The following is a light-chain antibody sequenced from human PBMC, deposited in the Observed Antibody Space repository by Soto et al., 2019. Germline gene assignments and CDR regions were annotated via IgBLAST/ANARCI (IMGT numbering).Light chain of an antibody. J-gene: IGKJ1*01. CDR1: QSVCSN. CDR2: GAS. Sequence: EVVMTQSPATLSVPPGETATLSCRASQSVCSNLAWYQQKPGQAPRLLIYGASSRATGIPDRFSGSGSGTDFTLTISRLEPEDFAVYYCQQYGSSPQTFGQGTKVDIK. V-gene: IGKV3-20*01. CDR3: QQYGSSPQT.